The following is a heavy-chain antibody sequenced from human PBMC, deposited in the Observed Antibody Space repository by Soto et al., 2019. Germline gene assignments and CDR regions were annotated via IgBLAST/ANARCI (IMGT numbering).Heavy chain of an antibody. CDR2: INPNSGST. J-gene: IGHJ6*03. CDR1: GTTFSNYA. V-gene: IGHV1-2*04. CDR3: ARGNGDYWDYYYYMDV. Sequence: GSVKVSCKASGTTFSNYAISWVRQAPGQRLEWMGWINPNSGSTNYAQKFQGWVTMTRDTSISTAYMELSRLRSDDTAVYYCARGNGDYWDYYYYMDVSGKGTTVTVPS. D-gene: IGHD4-17*01.